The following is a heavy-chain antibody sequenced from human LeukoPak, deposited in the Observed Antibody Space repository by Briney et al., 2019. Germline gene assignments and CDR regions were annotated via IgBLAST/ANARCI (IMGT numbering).Heavy chain of an antibody. D-gene: IGHD3-16*02. CDR2: IIPIFGTA. CDR1: GGTFSSYA. CDR3: ARAPRHVSDY. V-gene: IGHV1-69*05. J-gene: IGHJ4*02. Sequence: SVKVSCKASGGTFSSYAISWVRQAPGQGLEWMGRIIPIFGTANYAQKFQGRVTMTRDTSISTAYMELSRLRSDDTAVYYCARAPRHVSDYWGQGTLVTVSS.